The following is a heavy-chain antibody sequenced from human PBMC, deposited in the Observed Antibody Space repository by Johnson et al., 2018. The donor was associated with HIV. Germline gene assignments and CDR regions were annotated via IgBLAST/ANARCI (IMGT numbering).Heavy chain of an antibody. CDR2: ISPSSVRT. J-gene: IGHJ3*01. V-gene: IGHV3-23*04. CDR3: ARESLLPAMTAFDF. CDR1: GITFSNYG. D-gene: IGHD2-2*01. Sequence: VQLVESGGGLVQPGGSLRLSCAASGITFSNYGMSWVRQTPGRGPEWVSTISPSSVRTYHADSVKGRFTIFRDNSKNTLYLQMNSLRAEDTAVYYCARESLLPAMTAFDFWGQGTMVTVSS.